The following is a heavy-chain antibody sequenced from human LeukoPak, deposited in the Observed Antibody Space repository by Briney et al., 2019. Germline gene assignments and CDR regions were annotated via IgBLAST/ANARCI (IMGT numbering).Heavy chain of an antibody. CDR1: GYSISSGYY. CDR3: ARQLYVSGSYYAPMDV. Sequence: SETLSLTCTVSGYSISSGYYWGWIRQPPGKGLEWIGSIYHSGSTYQNPSLKSRLTISIDTSKNQFSLKLSSVTAADTAVYFCARQLYVSGSYYAPMDVWGKGTTVTISS. J-gene: IGHJ6*03. V-gene: IGHV4-38-2*02. CDR2: IYHSGST. D-gene: IGHD3-10*01.